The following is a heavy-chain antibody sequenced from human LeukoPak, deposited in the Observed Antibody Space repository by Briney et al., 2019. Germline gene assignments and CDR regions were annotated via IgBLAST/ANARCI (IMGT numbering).Heavy chain of an antibody. CDR3: ARGATMGLLLWFGEFHFDY. V-gene: IGHV1-18*01. D-gene: IGHD3-10*01. CDR1: GYTFSSYG. Sequence: ASVKVSCKASGYTFSSYGISWVRQAPGQGLEWMGWISAYNGNTNYAQKLQGRVTMTTDTSTSTAYMELRSLRSDDTAVYYCARGATMGLLLWFGEFHFDYWGQGTLATVSS. J-gene: IGHJ4*02. CDR2: ISAYNGNT.